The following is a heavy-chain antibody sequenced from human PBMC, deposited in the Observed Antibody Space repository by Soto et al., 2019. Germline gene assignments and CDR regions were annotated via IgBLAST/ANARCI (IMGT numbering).Heavy chain of an antibody. CDR2: ISAYNGNT. V-gene: IGHV1-18*01. D-gene: IGHD3-3*01. Sequence: QVQLVQSGAEVKKPGASVKVSCKASGYTFTSYGISWVRQAPGQGLEWMGWISAYNGNTNYAQKLPGRVTMTTDTSTSTAYMELRSLRSDDTALFYCARSWEGYDFWSDCLNWGQGTLVTVSS. J-gene: IGHJ4*02. CDR3: ARSWEGYDFWSDCLN. CDR1: GYTFTSYG.